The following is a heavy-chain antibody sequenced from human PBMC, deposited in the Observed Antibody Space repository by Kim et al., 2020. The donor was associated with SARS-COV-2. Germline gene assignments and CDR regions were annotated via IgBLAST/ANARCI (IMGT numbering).Heavy chain of an antibody. V-gene: IGHV3-48*02. CDR1: GFTFKTYS. CDR2: ISNSGSDST. CDR3: VRRDWKTYGLGV. J-gene: IGHJ6*02. D-gene: IGHD1-1*01. Sequence: GGSLRLSCVASGFTFKTYSMNWVRQTPGKGLECLSYISNSGSDSTYYADSVKGRFTISRDNVKNSLYLQMNSLRDDDTGVYYCVRRDWKTYGLGVWGQGT.